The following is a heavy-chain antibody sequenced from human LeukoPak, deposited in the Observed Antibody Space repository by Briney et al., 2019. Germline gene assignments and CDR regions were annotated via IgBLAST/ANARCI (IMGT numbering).Heavy chain of an antibody. CDR1: GGSFSGYY. CDR3: ARRRWLAPYYYGMDV. D-gene: IGHD6-19*01. J-gene: IGHJ6*02. CDR2: INHSGST. Sequence: PSETLSLTCAVYGGSFSGYYWSWIRQPPGKGLEWIGEINHSGSTNYNPSLESRVTISVDTSKNQFSLKLSSVTAADTAVYYCARRRWLAPYYYGMDVWGQGTTVTVSS. V-gene: IGHV4-34*01.